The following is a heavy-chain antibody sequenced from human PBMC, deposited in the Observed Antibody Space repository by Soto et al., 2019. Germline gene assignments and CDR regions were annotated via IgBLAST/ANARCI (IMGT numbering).Heavy chain of an antibody. D-gene: IGHD3-22*01. CDR1: GGSISSSSYY. CDR2: IYYSGST. CDR3: ARRTYYYDSSGFPVFDY. Sequence: SETLSLTCTVSGGSISSSSYYWDWIRQPPGKGLEWIGSIYYSGSTYYNSSLKSRVTISVDTSKNQFSLKLSSVTAADTAVYYCARRTYYYDSSGFPVFDYWGKGTLVTVSS. J-gene: IGHJ4*02. V-gene: IGHV4-39*01.